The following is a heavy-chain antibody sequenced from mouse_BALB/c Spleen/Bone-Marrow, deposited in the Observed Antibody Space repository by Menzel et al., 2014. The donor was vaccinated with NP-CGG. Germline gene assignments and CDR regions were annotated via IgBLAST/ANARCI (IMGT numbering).Heavy chain of an antibody. Sequence: VQLQQSGAELVKPGAPVKLSCKASGYTFTSYWMNWVKQRPGRGLEWIGRIYPSDSETHYNQKFKDKATLTVDKSSSTAYIQLSSLTSEDSAVYYCARSHGYYPYWYFDVWGAGTTVTVSS. D-gene: IGHD2-3*01. CDR2: IYPSDSET. CDR3: ARSHGYYPYWYFDV. J-gene: IGHJ1*01. CDR1: GYTFTSYW. V-gene: IGHV1-69*02.